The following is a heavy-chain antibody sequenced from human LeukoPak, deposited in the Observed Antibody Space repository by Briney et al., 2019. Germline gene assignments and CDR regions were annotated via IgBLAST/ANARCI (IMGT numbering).Heavy chain of an antibody. D-gene: IGHD2-21*02. V-gene: IGHV1-58*02. J-gene: IGHJ3*02. Sequence: SVQVSCKASGFTFTSSAMQWVRQARGQRLEWIGWIVVGSGNTKYAQKFQERVTITRDMSTSTAYMELSSLRSEDTAVYYCAAEGGCGGDCYSEGAFDIWGQGTMVTVSS. CDR1: GFTFTSSA. CDR2: IVVGSGNT. CDR3: AAEGGCGGDCYSEGAFDI.